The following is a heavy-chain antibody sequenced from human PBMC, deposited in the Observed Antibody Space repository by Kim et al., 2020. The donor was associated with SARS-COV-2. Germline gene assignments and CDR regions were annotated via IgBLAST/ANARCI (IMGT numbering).Heavy chain of an antibody. CDR2: IWYDGSNK. D-gene: IGHD2-21*01. J-gene: IGHJ3*02. V-gene: IGHV3-33*01. Sequence: GGSLRLSCAASGFTFSSYGMHWVRQAPGKGLEWVAVIWYDGSNKYYADSVKGRFTISRDNSKNTLYLQMNSLRAEDTAVYYCAREEDESDKAAFDIWGQGTMVTVSS. CDR1: GFTFSSYG. CDR3: AREEDESDKAAFDI.